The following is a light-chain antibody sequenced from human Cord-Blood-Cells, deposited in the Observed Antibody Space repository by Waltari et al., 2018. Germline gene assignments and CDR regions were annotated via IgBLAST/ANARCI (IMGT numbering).Light chain of an antibody. CDR2: YDS. Sequence: SYVLTQPPSVSVAPGKPARITCGGNNIGSKSVHRYQQKPGQAPVLGIYYDSDRPSGIPGRCSGSNSGNTATLTISRVEAGDEADYYCQVWDRSSDHYVFGTGTKVTVL. V-gene: IGLV3-21*04. CDR1: NIGSKS. J-gene: IGLJ1*01. CDR3: QVWDRSSDHYV.